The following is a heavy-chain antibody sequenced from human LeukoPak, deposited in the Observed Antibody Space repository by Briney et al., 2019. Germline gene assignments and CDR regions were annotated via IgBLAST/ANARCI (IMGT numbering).Heavy chain of an antibody. CDR3: ARVGGDIVVVPAANGNWFDP. Sequence: SVKVSCKASGGTFSSYAISWVRQAPGQGLEWMGGIIPIFGTANYAQKFQDRVTITADESTSTAYMELSSLRSEDTAVYYCARVGGDIVVVPAANGNWFDPWGQGTLVTVSS. CDR2: IIPIFGTA. D-gene: IGHD2-2*01. V-gene: IGHV1-69*13. J-gene: IGHJ5*02. CDR1: GGTFSSYA.